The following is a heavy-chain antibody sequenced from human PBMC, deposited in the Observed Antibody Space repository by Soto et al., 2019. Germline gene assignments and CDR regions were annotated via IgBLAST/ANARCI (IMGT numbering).Heavy chain of an antibody. V-gene: IGHV4-59*01. Sequence: QVQLQESGPGLVKPSETLSLTCTVSGGSISSYYWSWIRQPPGKGLEWIGYIYYSGSTNYNPSLTSRVTISVDTSKNQSSLKLSTVTAADTAVYFCARPHGGSSGWDNWFDPWGQGTLVTVSS. D-gene: IGHD6-25*01. CDR2: IYYSGST. CDR1: GGSISSYY. J-gene: IGHJ5*02. CDR3: ARPHGGSSGWDNWFDP.